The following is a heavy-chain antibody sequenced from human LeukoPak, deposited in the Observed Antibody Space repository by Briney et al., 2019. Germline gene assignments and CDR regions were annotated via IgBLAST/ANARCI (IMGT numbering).Heavy chain of an antibody. D-gene: IGHD3-3*01. V-gene: IGHV5-51*01. Sequence: GASLKISCQGSGSDFSTYWIAWVRQLPGKGLEWMGIIYPGDSHTSYNPSFQGQVTISADKSISTAYLQWSSLEASDTAMYYCVRRRFADYWGQGTLVTVSS. J-gene: IGHJ4*02. CDR3: VRRRFADY. CDR2: IYPGDSHT. CDR1: GSDFSTYW.